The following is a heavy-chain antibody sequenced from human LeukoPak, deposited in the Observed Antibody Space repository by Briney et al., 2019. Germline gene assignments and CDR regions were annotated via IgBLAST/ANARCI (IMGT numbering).Heavy chain of an antibody. CDR1: GFPFSSYA. CDR3: AKDVSSGYYSRFDY. D-gene: IGHD3-22*01. V-gene: IGHV3-23*01. CDR2: ISGSGGST. Sequence: GGSLRLSCAASGFPFSSYAMTWVRQVPGKGLEWVSGISGSGGSTYHADSVKGRFSISRDNSKNTLYLQMNSLRAEDTAVYYCAKDVSSGYYSRFDYWGQGTLVTVSS. J-gene: IGHJ4*02.